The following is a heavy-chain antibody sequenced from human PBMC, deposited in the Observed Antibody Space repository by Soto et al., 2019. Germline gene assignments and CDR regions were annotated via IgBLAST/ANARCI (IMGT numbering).Heavy chain of an antibody. CDR3: ARYDFWSGTYGMDV. CDR1: GYTFTSYY. Sequence: ASVKVSCKASGYTFTSYYMHWVLQAPGQGLEWMGWINPNSGGTNYAQKFQGRVTMTRDTSISTAYMELSRLRSDDTAVYYCARYDFWSGTYGMDVWGQGTTVTVSS. J-gene: IGHJ6*02. D-gene: IGHD3-3*01. V-gene: IGHV1-2*02. CDR2: INPNSGGT.